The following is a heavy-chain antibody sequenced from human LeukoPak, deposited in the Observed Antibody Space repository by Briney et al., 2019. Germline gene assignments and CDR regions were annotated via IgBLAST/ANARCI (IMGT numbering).Heavy chain of an antibody. CDR2: IKQDGSEK. J-gene: IGHJ1*01. CDR1: GFTFSSYW. CDR3: ARDRDCSSTSCYIRAEYFQH. D-gene: IGHD2-2*02. Sequence: PGGSLRLSCAASGFTFSSYWMSWVRQAPGKGLEWVANIKQDGSEKHYVDSVKGRFTISRDNAKNSLYLQMNSLRAEDTAVYYCARDRDCSSTSCYIRAEYFQHWGQGTLVTVSS. V-gene: IGHV3-7*01.